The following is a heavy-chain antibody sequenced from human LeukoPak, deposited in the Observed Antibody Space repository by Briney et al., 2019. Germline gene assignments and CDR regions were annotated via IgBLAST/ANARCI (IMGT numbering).Heavy chain of an antibody. CDR3: ARSCRILDIVATFRARPGRNGFDI. CDR2: IYHSGST. CDR1: GFSFSSNSM. V-gene: IGHV4-4*02. D-gene: IGHD5-12*01. J-gene: IGHJ3*02. Sequence: PGGSLRLSCAASGFSFSSNSMNWVRQAPGKGLEWIGSIYHSGSTYYNPSLKSRVTIAVETSKNQFSLKLSSVTAADKAVYYCARSCRILDIVATFRARPGRNGFDIWGQGTMVTVSS.